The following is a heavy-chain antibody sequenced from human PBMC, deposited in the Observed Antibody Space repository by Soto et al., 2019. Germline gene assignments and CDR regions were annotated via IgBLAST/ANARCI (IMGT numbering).Heavy chain of an antibody. J-gene: IGHJ3*02. CDR2: IWYDGSNK. D-gene: IGHD2-21*02. Sequence: QVQLVESGGGVVQPGRSLRLSCAASGFTFSSYGMHWVRQAPGKGLEWVAVIWYDGSNKYYADYVKGRFTISRDNSKNTLYLQMNSLRAEDTAVYYCARGPLAYCGGDCDAFDIWGQGTMVTVSS. CDR3: ARGPLAYCGGDCDAFDI. V-gene: IGHV3-33*01. CDR1: GFTFSSYG.